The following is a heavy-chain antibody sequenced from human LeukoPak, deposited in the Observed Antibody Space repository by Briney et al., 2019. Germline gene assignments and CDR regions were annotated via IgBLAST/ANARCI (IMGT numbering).Heavy chain of an antibody. CDR2: INHSGST. D-gene: IGHD4-17*01. CDR3: ARGQVEQGLATVPYGMDV. V-gene: IGHV4-34*01. CDR1: GGSFSGYY. Sequence: PSETLSLTCAVYGGSFSGYYWSWIRQPPGKGLEWIGEINHSGSTNYNPSLESRVTISVDTSKNQFSLKLSSVTAADTAVYYCARGQVEQGLATVPYGMDVWGQGTTVTVSS. J-gene: IGHJ6*02.